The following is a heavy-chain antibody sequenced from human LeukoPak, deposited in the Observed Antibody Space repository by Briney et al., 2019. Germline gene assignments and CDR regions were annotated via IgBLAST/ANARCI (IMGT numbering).Heavy chain of an antibody. J-gene: IGHJ5*02. Sequence: PGGSLRLSCAASGFTFSSYAMHWVRQAPGKGLEWVAVIPYDGSNKYYADSVKGRFTISRDNSKNTLYLQMNSLRAEDTAVYYCARDPGDCSSTSCYQDNWFDPWGQGTLVTVSS. V-gene: IGHV3-30*04. CDR3: ARDPGDCSSTSCYQDNWFDP. CDR2: IPYDGSNK. CDR1: GFTFSSYA. D-gene: IGHD2-2*01.